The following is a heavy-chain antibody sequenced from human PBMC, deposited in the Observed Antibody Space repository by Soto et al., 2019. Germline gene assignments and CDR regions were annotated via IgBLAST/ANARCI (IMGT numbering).Heavy chain of an antibody. V-gene: IGHV4-59*01. CDR2: TAYTGNT. CDR3: ARDMHAGFTHYLDP. J-gene: IGHJ5*02. D-gene: IGHD1-26*01. Sequence: VTRSLTCVFAGRSITSDQWGWIHQFPGKGLEWIAYTAYTGNTNYNHSLKSRVTISMDTSKNQLSLKLTSMTAADTAVYYWARDMHAGFTHYLDPWAQGTLVTVSS. CDR1: GRSITSDQ.